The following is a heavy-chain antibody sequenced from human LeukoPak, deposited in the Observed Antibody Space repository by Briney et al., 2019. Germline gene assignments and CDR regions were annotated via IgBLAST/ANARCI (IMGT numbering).Heavy chain of an antibody. CDR3: ARDEGTGTYDY. CDR2: IYYSGST. V-gene: IGHV4-59*01. Sequence: SETLSLTCTVSGGSISSYYWSWIRQPPGKGLEWIGYIYYSGSTNYNPSLKSRVTISVDASKNQFSLKLSSVTAADTAVYYCARDEGTGTYDYWGQGTLVTVSS. J-gene: IGHJ4*02. CDR1: GGSISSYY. D-gene: IGHD1-1*01.